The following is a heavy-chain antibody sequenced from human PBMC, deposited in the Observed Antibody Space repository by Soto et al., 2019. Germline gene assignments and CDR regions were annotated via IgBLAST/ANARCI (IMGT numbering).Heavy chain of an antibody. CDR3: ARVRGYDILTNWFDP. Sequence: SETLSLTCAVYGGSFSGYYWSWIRQPPGKGLEWIGEINHSGSANYNPSLKSRVTISVDTSKNQFSLKLSSVTAADTAVYYCARVRGYDILTNWFDPWGQGTLVTVSS. V-gene: IGHV4-34*01. D-gene: IGHD3-9*01. J-gene: IGHJ5*02. CDR1: GGSFSGYY. CDR2: INHSGSA.